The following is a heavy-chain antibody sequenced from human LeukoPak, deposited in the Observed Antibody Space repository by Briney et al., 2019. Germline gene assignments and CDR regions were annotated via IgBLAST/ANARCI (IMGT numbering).Heavy chain of an antibody. CDR1: GFTFSSSS. V-gene: IGHV3-48*01. CDR3: ARDHASPKDAFDI. D-gene: IGHD6-6*01. CDR2: ISSSSSTI. Sequence: GGSLRLSCAASGFTFSSSSMNWVRQAPGKGLEWVSYISSSSSTIYYADSVKGRFTISRDNAKNSLYLQMNSLIAEDTAVYYCARDHASPKDAFDIWGQGTMVTVSS. J-gene: IGHJ3*02.